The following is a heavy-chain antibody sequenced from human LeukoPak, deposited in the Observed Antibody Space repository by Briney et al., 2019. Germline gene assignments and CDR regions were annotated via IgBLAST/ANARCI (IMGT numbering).Heavy chain of an antibody. Sequence: GGSLRLSCAASGITLSSYQMNWVRQAPGKGLEWVSYSSSSGSTTYYADSVMGRFTISRDNRKSTVSLQMNSLRAEDTALYYCVRDLDWGAFDVWGQGTMVTASS. V-gene: IGHV3-48*01. D-gene: IGHD3/OR15-3a*01. J-gene: IGHJ3*01. CDR3: VRDLDWGAFDV. CDR1: GITLSSYQ. CDR2: SSSSGSTT.